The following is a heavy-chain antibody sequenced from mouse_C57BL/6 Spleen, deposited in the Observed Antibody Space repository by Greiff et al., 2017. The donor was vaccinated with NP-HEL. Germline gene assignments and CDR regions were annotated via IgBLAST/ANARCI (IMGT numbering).Heavy chain of an antibody. Sequence: VQLQQSGAELVRPGASVKLSCTASGFTFKDDYMHWVKQRPEQGLEWIGWIDPENGDTEYASKFQGKATITADTSSNTAYLQLSSLTSEDTAVYYCTTTYSNYWGQGTTLTVSS. CDR3: TTTYSNY. D-gene: IGHD2-5*01. CDR2: IDPENGDT. CDR1: GFTFKDDY. J-gene: IGHJ2*01. V-gene: IGHV14-4*01.